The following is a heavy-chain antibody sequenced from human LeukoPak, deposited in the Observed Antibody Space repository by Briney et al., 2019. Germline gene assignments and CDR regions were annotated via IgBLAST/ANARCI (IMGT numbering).Heavy chain of an antibody. J-gene: IGHJ6*03. D-gene: IGHD1-1*01. V-gene: IGHV4-38-2*02. Sequence: PSETLSLTCTVSDYSISSGYGYYWGWIRQPPGKGLEWIGSIYYSGSTYYNPSLKSRVTISVDTSKNQFSLKLSSVTAADTAVYYCARAGGYRGYMDVWGKGTTVTISS. CDR3: ARAGGYRGYMDV. CDR2: IYYSGST. CDR1: DYSISSGYGYY.